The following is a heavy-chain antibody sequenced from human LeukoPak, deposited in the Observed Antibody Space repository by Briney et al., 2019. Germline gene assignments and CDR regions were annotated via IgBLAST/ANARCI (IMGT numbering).Heavy chain of an antibody. D-gene: IGHD6-13*01. V-gene: IGHV4-59*01. CDR3: ARDRGYSSSWRGGWFDP. CDR1: GGSISSYY. CDR2: IYYSGST. J-gene: IGHJ5*02. Sequence: SETLSLTCTVSGGSISSYYWSWIWQPPGKGLEWIGYIYYSGSTNYNPSLKSRVTISVDTSKNQFSLKLSSVTAADTAVYYCARDRGYSSSWRGGWFDPWGQGTLVTVSS.